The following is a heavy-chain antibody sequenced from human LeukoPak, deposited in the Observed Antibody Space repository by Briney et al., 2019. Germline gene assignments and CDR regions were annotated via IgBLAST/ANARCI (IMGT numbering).Heavy chain of an antibody. D-gene: IGHD2-8*01. Sequence: ASVKVSCKASGYTFTSYYMHWVRQAPGQGLEWMGIINPSGGSTSYAQEFQGRVTITRDTSASTAYMELSSLRSEDMAVYYCARDLGVGSFDYWGQGTLVTVSS. CDR2: INPSGGST. CDR3: ARDLGVGSFDY. J-gene: IGHJ4*02. V-gene: IGHV1-46*01. CDR1: GYTFTSYY.